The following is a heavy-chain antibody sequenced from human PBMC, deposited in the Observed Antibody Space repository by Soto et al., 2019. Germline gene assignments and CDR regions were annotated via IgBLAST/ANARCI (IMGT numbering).Heavy chain of an antibody. J-gene: IGHJ4*02. V-gene: IGHV3-21*06. Sequence: GGSLRLSCAASGFTFTRYSMNWVRQAPGKGLEWVSSISSTTNYIYCGDSMKGRFTISRDNAKNSLYLEMNSLRAEDTAVYYCARESEDLTSNFDYWGQGTLVTVSS. CDR3: ARESEDLTSNFDY. CDR2: ISSTTNYI. CDR1: GFTFTRYS.